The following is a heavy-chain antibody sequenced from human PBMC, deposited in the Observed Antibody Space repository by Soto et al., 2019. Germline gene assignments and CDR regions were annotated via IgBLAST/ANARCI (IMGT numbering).Heavy chain of an antibody. V-gene: IGHV1-3*01. D-gene: IGHD3-22*01. CDR2: INAGNGNT. Sequence: GASVKVSCKASGYTFTSYAMHWVRQAPGQRLEWMGWINAGNGNTKYSQKFQGRVTTTRDTSASTAYMELSSLRSEDTAVYYCARGQANYYDSSGYNYFDYWGQGTLVTVSS. J-gene: IGHJ4*02. CDR1: GYTFTSYA. CDR3: ARGQANYYDSSGYNYFDY.